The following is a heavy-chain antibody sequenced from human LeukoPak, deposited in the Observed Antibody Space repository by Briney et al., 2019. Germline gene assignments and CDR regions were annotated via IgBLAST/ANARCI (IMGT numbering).Heavy chain of an antibody. Sequence: GGSLRLSCAASGFTFDDYAMHWVRQAPGKGLEWVSGISWNSGSIGYADSVKGRFTISRDNAKNPLYLQMNSLRAEDTALYYCAKSLLWFGEPTGPFDYWGQGTLVTVSS. D-gene: IGHD3-10*01. CDR1: GFTFDDYA. J-gene: IGHJ4*02. V-gene: IGHV3-9*01. CDR2: ISWNSGSI. CDR3: AKSLLWFGEPTGPFDY.